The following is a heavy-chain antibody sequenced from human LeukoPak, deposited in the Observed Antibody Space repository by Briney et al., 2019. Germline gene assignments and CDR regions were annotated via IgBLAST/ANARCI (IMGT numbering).Heavy chain of an antibody. Sequence: GGSLRLSCAASGFTFSSYGMHWVRQAPGKGLEWVAFIRYDGSNKYYADSVKGRFTISRDNSKNTLYLQMNSLRAEDTAVYYCARGGVLLWFREKNWFDPWGQGTLVTVSS. CDR1: GFTFSSYG. J-gene: IGHJ5*02. CDR3: ARGGVLLWFREKNWFDP. D-gene: IGHD3-10*01. CDR2: IRYDGSNK. V-gene: IGHV3-30*02.